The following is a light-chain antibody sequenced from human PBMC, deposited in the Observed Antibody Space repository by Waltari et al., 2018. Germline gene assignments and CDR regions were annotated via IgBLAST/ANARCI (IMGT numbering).Light chain of an antibody. Sequence: ELVLTQSPGTLSLSPGESATLSCRASQSVGKFLAWYQQKPGQAPRLLIYDASIRATGIPDRFSGSGSGTDFSLTISRLEPEDFALYYCQHYVRLPVSFGQGTKVGIK. CDR1: QSVGKF. V-gene: IGKV3-20*01. J-gene: IGKJ1*01. CDR3: QHYVRLPVS. CDR2: DAS.